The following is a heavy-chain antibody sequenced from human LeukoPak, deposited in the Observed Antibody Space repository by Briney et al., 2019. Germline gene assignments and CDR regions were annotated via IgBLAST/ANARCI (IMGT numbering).Heavy chain of an antibody. CDR1: GGSISSYY. CDR2: IYYSGST. D-gene: IGHD3-22*01. V-gene: IGHV4-59*01. J-gene: IGHJ6*03. Sequence: SETLSLTCTVSGGSISSYYWSWIRQPPGKGLEWIGYIYYSGSTNYNPSLKSRVTISVDTSKNQFSLKLSSVTAADTAVYYRARGTTYYYDSSGYTYYYYYMDVWGKGTTVTVSS. CDR3: ARGTTYYYDSSGYTYYYYYMDV.